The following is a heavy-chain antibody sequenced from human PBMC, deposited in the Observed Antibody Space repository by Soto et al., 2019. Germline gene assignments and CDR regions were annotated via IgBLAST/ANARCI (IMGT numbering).Heavy chain of an antibody. J-gene: IGHJ6*02. D-gene: IGHD1-1*01. Sequence: EVQLVESGGGLVKPGTSLRLSCATSGFNFKSYMMHWVRQAPGKGLEWVSSISSTRTYIHYADSVKGRFTISRDNAKNALYLQMDSLRVEDTAVYYCARDLAWKRGKVGRYYYGMDVWGQGTTVTVSS. V-gene: IGHV3-21*06. CDR3: ARDLAWKRGKVGRYYYGMDV. CDR1: GFNFKSYM. CDR2: ISSTRTYI.